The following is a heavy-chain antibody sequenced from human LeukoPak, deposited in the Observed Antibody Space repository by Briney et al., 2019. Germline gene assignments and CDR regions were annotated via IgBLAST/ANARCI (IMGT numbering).Heavy chain of an antibody. D-gene: IGHD6-19*01. CDR3: AKGVVAGIYFDY. J-gene: IGHJ4*02. CDR1: GFAFSSYA. V-gene: IGHV3-23*01. CDR2: ISGSGGST. Sequence: GGSLRLSCAASGFAFSSYAMSWVRQAPGKGLEWVSAISGSGGSTYYADSVKGRFTISRDNSKNTLYLQMNSLRAEDTAVYYCAKGVVAGIYFDYWGQGTLVTVS.